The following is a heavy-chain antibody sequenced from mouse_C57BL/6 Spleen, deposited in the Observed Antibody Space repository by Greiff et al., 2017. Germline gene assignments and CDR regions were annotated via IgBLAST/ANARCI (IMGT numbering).Heavy chain of an antibody. CDR2: ISDGGSYT. Sequence: EVQLQESGGGLVKPGGSLKLSCAASGFTFSSYAMSWVRQIPEKRLEWVATISDGGSYTYYPDNVKGRFTISRDNAKNNLYLQMSHLKSEDTAMYYCARDRDNWYFDVWGTGTTVTVSS. CDR1: GFTFSSYA. D-gene: IGHD3-1*01. V-gene: IGHV5-4*01. J-gene: IGHJ1*03. CDR3: ARDRDNWYFDV.